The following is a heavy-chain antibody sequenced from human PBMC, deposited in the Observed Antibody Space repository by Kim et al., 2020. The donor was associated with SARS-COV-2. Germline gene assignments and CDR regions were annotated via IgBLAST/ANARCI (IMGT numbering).Heavy chain of an antibody. CDR3: ASGDGMDV. V-gene: IGHV3-7*01. CDR1: GFTLSNYW. CDR2: INQDGSEK. J-gene: IGHJ6*02. Sequence: GGSLRLSCAAFGFTLSNYWMSWVRQAPGKGLEWVANINQDGSEKHHADSVKGRFTISRDNAKSSLYLQMNRLGADDTAVYYCASGDGMDVWGQGTTVTVS.